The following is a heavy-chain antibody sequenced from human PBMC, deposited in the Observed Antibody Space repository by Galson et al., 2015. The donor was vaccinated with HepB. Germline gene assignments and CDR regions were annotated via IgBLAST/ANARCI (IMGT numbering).Heavy chain of an antibody. J-gene: IGHJ6*03. V-gene: IGHV5-51*03. D-gene: IGHD5-24*01. CDR3: ARNGGYNFNYFYYIDV. CDR2: IYPTDSGT. CDR1: GYNFNSHW. Sequence: QSGAEVKKPGEFLKISCKGSGYNFNSHWIGWVRQMPGKGLEWMGIIYPTDSGTRYSPSFQGQVTMSVDKSTSTVYLQWSSLKASDTATYYCARNGGYNFNYFYYIDVWGKGTTVTVSS.